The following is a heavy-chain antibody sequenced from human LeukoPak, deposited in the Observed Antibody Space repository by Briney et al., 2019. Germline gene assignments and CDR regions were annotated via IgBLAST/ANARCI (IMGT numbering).Heavy chain of an antibody. Sequence: GGSLRLSCAASGFTFSDYYMSWNRQAPGKGLEWVSYISSSGSTIYYADSVKGRFTISRDNAKNSLYLQMNSLRAEDTAVYYCARRLRDQRHWYFDLWGRGTLVTVSS. J-gene: IGHJ2*01. CDR3: ARRLRDQRHWYFDL. CDR1: GFTFSDYY. D-gene: IGHD2-15*01. V-gene: IGHV3-11*01. CDR2: ISSSGSTI.